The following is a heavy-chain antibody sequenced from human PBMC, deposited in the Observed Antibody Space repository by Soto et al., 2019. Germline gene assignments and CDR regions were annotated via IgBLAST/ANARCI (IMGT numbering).Heavy chain of an antibody. CDR1: GFTFTNYA. CDR2: ISDSGVST. CDR3: AKDGNLARMDV. J-gene: IGHJ6*02. V-gene: IGHV3-23*01. Sequence: EVKLLESGGGLEQPGGSLRLSCAASGFTFTNYAMNWVRQAPGKGLEWVSIISDSGVSTYYADSVKGRFTISRDNSKNTLYLQMNSLRAEDTAVYYRAKDGNLARMDVWGQGTAVTVSS. D-gene: IGHD1-26*01.